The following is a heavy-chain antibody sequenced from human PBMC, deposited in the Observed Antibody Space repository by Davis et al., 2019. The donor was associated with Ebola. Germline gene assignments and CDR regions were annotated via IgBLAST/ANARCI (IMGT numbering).Heavy chain of an antibody. CDR2: ISYDGSNK. Sequence: PGGSLRLSCAASGFTFSSYGMHWVRQAPGKGLEWVAVISYDGSNKYYADSVKGRFTISRDNSKNTLYLQMNSLRAEDTAVYYCAKDTVVLMVYAYYGMDVWGQGTTVTVSS. CDR1: GFTFSSYG. V-gene: IGHV3-30*18. CDR3: AKDTVVLMVYAYYGMDV. J-gene: IGHJ6*02. D-gene: IGHD2-8*01.